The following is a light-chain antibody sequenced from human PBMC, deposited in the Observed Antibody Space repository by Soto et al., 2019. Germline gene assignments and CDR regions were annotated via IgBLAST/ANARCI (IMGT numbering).Light chain of an antibody. CDR2: DAS. J-gene: IGKJ4*01. CDR1: QDISNY. Sequence: DIQMTQSPSSLSASLGDTVTIACQASQDISNYLNWYQQKPGTAPKLLIYDASNLETGVPSRFSGSGSGTDFTFPINSLQPEDLATYYCQQYDSLPLTFGGGTKVEIK. CDR3: QQYDSLPLT. V-gene: IGKV1-33*01.